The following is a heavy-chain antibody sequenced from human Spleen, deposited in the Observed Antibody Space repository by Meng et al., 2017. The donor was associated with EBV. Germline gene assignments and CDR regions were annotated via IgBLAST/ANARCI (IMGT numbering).Heavy chain of an antibody. CDR3: ASDSFSWPVY. V-gene: IGHV1-2*06. D-gene: IGHD6-13*01. J-gene: IGHJ4*02. CDR1: GYPFPAYY. Sequence: VHPVRSGAEVKKTGAPVKVSCKTSGYPFPAYYFPWVRQAPGKGLEWMGRINPNSGDTNYAEKFQGRVTMTRDTSINTAYMELSSLRSDDTAVYYCASDSFSWPVYWGQGTLVTVSS. CDR2: INPNSGDT.